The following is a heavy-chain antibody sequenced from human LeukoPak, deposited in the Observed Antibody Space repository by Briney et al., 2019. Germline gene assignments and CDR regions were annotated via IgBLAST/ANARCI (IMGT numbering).Heavy chain of an antibody. V-gene: IGHV3-23*01. D-gene: IGHD7-27*01. CDR3: AKDNWGFYYYYYYMDV. CDR2: ISGSGGST. Sequence: GGSLRLSCAASGFTFSSYAMSWVRQAPGKGLEWVSAISGSGGSTYYADSVKGRFTISRDNSKNTLYLQMNSPRAEDTAVYYCAKDNWGFYYYYYYMDVWGKGTTVTVSS. J-gene: IGHJ6*03. CDR1: GFTFSSYA.